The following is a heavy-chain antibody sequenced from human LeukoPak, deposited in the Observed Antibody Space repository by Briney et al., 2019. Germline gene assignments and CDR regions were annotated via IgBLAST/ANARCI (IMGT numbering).Heavy chain of an antibody. CDR1: GFTFSSYS. D-gene: IGHD4-17*01. Sequence: PGGSLRLSCAASGFTFSSYSMNWVRQAPGKGLEWVSSISSSSSYIYYADSVKGRFTISRDNAKNSLYLQMNSLRAEDTAVYYCARDRSTVTTWLDYWGQGTLVTVSS. CDR3: ARDRSTVTTWLDY. V-gene: IGHV3-21*01. J-gene: IGHJ4*02. CDR2: ISSSSSYI.